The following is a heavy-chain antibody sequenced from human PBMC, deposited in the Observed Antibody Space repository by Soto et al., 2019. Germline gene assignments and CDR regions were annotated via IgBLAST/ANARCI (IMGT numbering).Heavy chain of an antibody. V-gene: IGHV3-23*01. CDR3: AKGSATAITYYFDY. D-gene: IGHD5-18*01. J-gene: IGHJ4*02. Sequence: SLRLSCAASGFTFSGYAMSWVRQAPGKGLEWVSAVTGSGDDTFHADSAKGRLTISRDNSRNTLYLQMNSLRAEDTALYYCAKGSATAITYYFDYWGQGTLVTVSS. CDR1: GFTFSGYA. CDR2: VTGSGDDT.